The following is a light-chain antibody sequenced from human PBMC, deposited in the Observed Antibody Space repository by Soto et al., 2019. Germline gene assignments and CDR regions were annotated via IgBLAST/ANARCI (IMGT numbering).Light chain of an antibody. CDR2: GAS. V-gene: IGKV3-20*01. J-gene: IGKJ1*01. CDR3: QQYGSSPWT. Sequence: EIVLTQSPDTLSLSPGERVTLSCRASQSVSSSFVAWFQQKPGHAPRLLIYGASSRATGIPDRFSGSGSGTDFNLTINRLEPEDFAMYFCQQYGSSPWTFGQGTKVQIK. CDR1: QSVSSSF.